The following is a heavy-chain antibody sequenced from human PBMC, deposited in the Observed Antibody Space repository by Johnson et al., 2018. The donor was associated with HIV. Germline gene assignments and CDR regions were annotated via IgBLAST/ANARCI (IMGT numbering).Heavy chain of an antibody. CDR1: GFTVSSNY. CDR2: IYSGDST. Sequence: VQLVESGGGVVQPGGSLRLSCAASGFTVSSNYMSWVRQAPGKGLEWVSVIYSGDSTYYADSVKGRFIISRDNSKHTLYLQMNSLRAEDTAVYYCAREAYGSGGSLYDAFDSWGKGTMVTVSS. V-gene: IGHV3-66*01. D-gene: IGHD2-15*01. CDR3: AREAYGSGGSLYDAFDS. J-gene: IGHJ3*02.